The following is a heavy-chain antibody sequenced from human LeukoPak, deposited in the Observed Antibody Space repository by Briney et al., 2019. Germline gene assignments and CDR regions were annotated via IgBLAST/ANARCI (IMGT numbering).Heavy chain of an antibody. Sequence: SETLSLTCSVSGGSVRSGSYYWSWIRQPPGKGLEWIGYIHYSGSANYNPSLKSRVTISVDTSKNQFSLKVSSVTAADTAVYYCARRSSDGYYYYYMDVWGKGTTVTVSS. J-gene: IGHJ6*03. V-gene: IGHV4-61*01. D-gene: IGHD3-10*01. CDR1: GGSVRSGSYY. CDR2: IHYSGSA. CDR3: ARRSSDGYYYYYMDV.